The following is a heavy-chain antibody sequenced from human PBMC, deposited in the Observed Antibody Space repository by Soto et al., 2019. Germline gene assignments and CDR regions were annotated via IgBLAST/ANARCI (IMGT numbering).Heavy chain of an antibody. D-gene: IGHD4-17*01. CDR3: ARDVDADFRTDFDY. J-gene: IGHJ4*02. V-gene: IGHV3-7*05. CDR1: GFTFSSYW. Sequence: GGSLRLSCAASGFTFSSYWMSWVRQAPGKGLEWVANIKQDGSEKYYVDSVKGRFTISRDNAKNSPYLQLNSLRAEDTALYYCARDVDADFRTDFDYWGRGTLVTVSS. CDR2: IKQDGSEK.